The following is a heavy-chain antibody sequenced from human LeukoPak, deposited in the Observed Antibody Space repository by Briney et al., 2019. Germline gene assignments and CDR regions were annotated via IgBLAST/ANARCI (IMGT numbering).Heavy chain of an antibody. V-gene: IGHV4-34*01. CDR3: ARHGDYGLFSDY. J-gene: IGHJ4*02. CDR1: GGSFSGYY. Sequence: NPSETLSLTCAVYGGSFSGYYWSWIRQPPGKGLEWIGEINHSGSTNYNPSLKSRVTISLDTSKNQFSLKLSSVTAADTAVYYCARHGDYGLFSDYWGQGTLVTVSS. D-gene: IGHD4-17*01. CDR2: INHSGST.